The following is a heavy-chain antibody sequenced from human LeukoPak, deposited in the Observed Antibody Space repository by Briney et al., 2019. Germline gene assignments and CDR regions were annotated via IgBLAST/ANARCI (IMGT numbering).Heavy chain of an antibody. CDR1: GYTFTGYY. CDR2: INPNNGGT. Sequence: ASVKVSCKASGYTFTGYYMHWVRQAPGLGLEWMGWINPNNGGTNYAQKFQGRVTMTRDTSISTAYMELSRLRSDDTAVYYCAREDYYDSSGYPVTWGQGTPVTVSS. CDR3: AREDYYDSSGYPVT. J-gene: IGHJ5*02. V-gene: IGHV1-2*02. D-gene: IGHD3-22*01.